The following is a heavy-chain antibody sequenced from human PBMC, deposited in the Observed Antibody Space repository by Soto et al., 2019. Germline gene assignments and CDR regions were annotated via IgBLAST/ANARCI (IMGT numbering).Heavy chain of an antibody. Sequence: EVQLMESGGGLIQPGGSLRLPCAASGFTVSSNYMTWVRQAPGKGREWVSVIYSGGSTYYADSVKGRFTIARDNSKNSLYRHKNGLRAEHTAVDYHAGGDVHGASTDYWGRGSLVTVSS. CDR1: GFTVSSNY. J-gene: IGHJ4*02. D-gene: IGHD3-16*01. CDR3: AGGDVHGASTDY. CDR2: IYSGGST. V-gene: IGHV3-53*01.